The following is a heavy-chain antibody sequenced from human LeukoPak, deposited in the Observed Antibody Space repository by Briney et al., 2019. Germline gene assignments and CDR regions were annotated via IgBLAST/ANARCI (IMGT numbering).Heavy chain of an antibody. CDR3: ARRGVPGYFDY. D-gene: IGHD3-10*01. CDR2: IWYDGSNK. V-gene: IGHV3-33*01. CDR1: GFTFSSFA. Sequence: GGSLRLSCAASGFTFSSFAMHWVRQSPGKGLEWVAVIWYDGSNKLYADSVKGRFTISRDNAKNTLYLQMNSLRAEDTAVYYCARRGVPGYFDYWGQGTLVTVSS. J-gene: IGHJ4*02.